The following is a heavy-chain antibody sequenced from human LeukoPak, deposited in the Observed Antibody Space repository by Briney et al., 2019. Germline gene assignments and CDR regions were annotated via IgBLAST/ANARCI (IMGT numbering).Heavy chain of an antibody. CDR2: INHSGST. CDR3: ARGPYSSDAGY. CDR1: GGSFSGYY. V-gene: IGHV4-34*01. Sequence: SETLSLTCAVYGGSFSGYYWSWIRQPPGKGLEWIGEINHSGSTNYNPSLKSRVTISVDTSKNQFSLKLSSVTAADTAVYYCARGPYSSDAGYWGQGTLVTVSS. J-gene: IGHJ4*02. D-gene: IGHD6-25*01.